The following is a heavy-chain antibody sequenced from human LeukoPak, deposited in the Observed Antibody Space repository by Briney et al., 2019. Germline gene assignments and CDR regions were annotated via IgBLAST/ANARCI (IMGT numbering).Heavy chain of an antibody. CDR1: GFTFSSYA. Sequence: GGSLRLSCAASGFTFSSYAMHWVRQAPGKGLEYVSAISSNGGSTYYANSVKGRFTISRDNSKNTLYLQMGSLRAEDMAVYYCARSRGSSWYYDWFDPWGQGTLVTVSS. CDR3: ARSRGSSWYYDWFDP. V-gene: IGHV3-64*01. J-gene: IGHJ5*02. D-gene: IGHD6-13*01. CDR2: ISSNGGST.